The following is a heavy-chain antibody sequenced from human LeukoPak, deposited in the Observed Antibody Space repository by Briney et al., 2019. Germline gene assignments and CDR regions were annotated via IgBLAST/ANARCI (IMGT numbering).Heavy chain of an antibody. CDR3: ARDPKGYSRSWYAFDI. Sequence: GGSLRLSCAASGFTFSSYAMSWVRQAPGKGLEWVSAISGSGGSTYYADSVKGRFTISRDNSKNTLYLQMNSLRAEDTAVYYCARDPKGYSRSWYAFDIWGQGTMVTVSS. CDR2: ISGSGGST. D-gene: IGHD6-13*01. J-gene: IGHJ3*02. CDR1: GFTFSSYA. V-gene: IGHV3-23*01.